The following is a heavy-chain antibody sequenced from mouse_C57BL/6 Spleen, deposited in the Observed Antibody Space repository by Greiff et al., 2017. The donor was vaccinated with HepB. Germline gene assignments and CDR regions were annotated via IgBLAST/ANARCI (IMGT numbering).Heavy chain of an antibody. CDR3: AKLGRKNYYAMDY. V-gene: IGHV5-17*01. D-gene: IGHD4-1*01. CDR1: GFTFSDYG. Sequence: EVHLVESGGGLVKPGGSLKLSCAASGFTFSDYGMHWVRQAPEKGLEWVAYISSGSSTIYYADTVKGRFTISRDNAKNTLFLQMTSLRSEDTAMYYCAKLGRKNYYAMDYWGQGTSVTVSS. J-gene: IGHJ4*01. CDR2: ISSGSSTI.